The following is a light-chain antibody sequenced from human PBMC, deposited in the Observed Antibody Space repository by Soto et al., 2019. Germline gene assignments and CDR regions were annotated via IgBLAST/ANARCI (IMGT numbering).Light chain of an antibody. CDR3: HPYNNYPLGT. V-gene: IGKV3-15*01. J-gene: IGKJ1*01. Sequence: EAELVQTPVTLSVSPGEEGTLSWRARQSVYGNLAWYQHRPGESPSLLIYCVFTRATGVAARLSGSGTGTEFNLTLNSLQSEDSAVYYCHPYNNYPLGTVGPGTKVGIK. CDR1: QSVYGN. CDR2: CVF.